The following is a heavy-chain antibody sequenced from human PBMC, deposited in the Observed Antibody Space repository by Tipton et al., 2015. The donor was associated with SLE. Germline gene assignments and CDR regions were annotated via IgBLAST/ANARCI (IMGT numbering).Heavy chain of an antibody. D-gene: IGHD5-24*01. CDR2: INHSGST. V-gene: IGHV4-34*01. CDR3: ARENIGDNYAFEM. J-gene: IGHJ3*02. Sequence: LRLSCAVYGGSFSGYYWSWIRQPPGKGLEWIGEINHSGSTNYNPSLKSRVTISVDTSKNQFSLKVSSVTAADTAVYYCARENIGDNYAFEMWGQGTMVTGSS. CDR1: GGSFSGYY.